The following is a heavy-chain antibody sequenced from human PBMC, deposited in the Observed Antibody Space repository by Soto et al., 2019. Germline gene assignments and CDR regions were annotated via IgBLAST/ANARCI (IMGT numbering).Heavy chain of an antibody. CDR1: GFTFSSYS. J-gene: IGHJ5*02. D-gene: IGHD2-2*01. CDR2: ISSSSSYI. V-gene: IGHV3-21*01. CDR3: ASMVRGADLMEYQLLSWFDP. Sequence: GGSLRLSCAASGFTFSSYSMNWVRQAPGKGLEWVSSISSSSSYIYYADSVKGRFTISRDNAKNSLYLQMNSLRAEDTAVYYCASMVRGADLMEYQLLSWFDPWGQGTLVTVSS.